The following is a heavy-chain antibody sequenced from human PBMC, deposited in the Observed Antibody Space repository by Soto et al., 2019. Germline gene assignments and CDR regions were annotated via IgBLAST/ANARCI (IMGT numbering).Heavy chain of an antibody. V-gene: IGHV4-4*02. CDR2: IYHSGST. CDR3: GIRPTVTTRLGY. D-gene: IGHD4-17*01. Sequence: HVQLQESGPGLVKPSGTLSLTCAVSGGSISSSNWWSWVRQPPGKGLEWIGEIYHSGSTNYNPSLKSRVTISVVKSKNQFYPQLSSVTAADTAVYYCGIRPTVTTRLGYWGQGTLVTVSS. J-gene: IGHJ4*02. CDR1: GGSISSSNW.